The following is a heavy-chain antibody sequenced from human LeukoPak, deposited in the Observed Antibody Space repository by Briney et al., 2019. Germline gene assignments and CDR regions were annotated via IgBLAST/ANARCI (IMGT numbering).Heavy chain of an antibody. J-gene: IGHJ4*02. CDR3: ARDYGPADY. D-gene: IGHD4-17*01. V-gene: IGHV1-2*02. Sequence: ASVKVSCKASGYTFSGYYMHWVRQAPGQGLEWVGWINPNSGGTNYAQKFQGRVTMTRDTSISTAYMELSRLLSGDTAVYYCARDYGPADYWGQGTLVTVSS. CDR1: GYTFSGYY. CDR2: INPNSGGT.